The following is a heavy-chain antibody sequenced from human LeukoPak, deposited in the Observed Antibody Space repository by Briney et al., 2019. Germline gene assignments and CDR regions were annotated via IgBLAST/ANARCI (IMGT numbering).Heavy chain of an antibody. J-gene: IGHJ4*02. D-gene: IGHD6-19*01. CDR3: ARGHYSSGWYGYYFDY. V-gene: IGHV1-18*01. Sequence: GASVKVSCKASGYTFTSYGISWVRQAPGQGLEWMGWISAYNGNTNYAQKLQGRATMTTDTSTSTAYMELRSLRSDDTAVYYCARGHYSSGWYGYYFDYWGQGTLVTVSS. CDR1: GYTFTSYG. CDR2: ISAYNGNT.